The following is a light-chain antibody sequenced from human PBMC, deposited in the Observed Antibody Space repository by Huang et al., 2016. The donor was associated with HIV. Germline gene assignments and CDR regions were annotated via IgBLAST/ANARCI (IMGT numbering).Light chain of an antibody. Sequence: EIVITQSPATLSVSPGERATLSCRASQSITSNLAWYQQKPGQAPRLLIYAASTRATGIAARFSGSGSGTECTLSISSLQSEDFAVYYCQQYNNWPPWTFGQGTKVEIK. CDR2: AAS. J-gene: IGKJ1*01. V-gene: IGKV3-15*01. CDR1: QSITSN. CDR3: QQYNNWPPWT.